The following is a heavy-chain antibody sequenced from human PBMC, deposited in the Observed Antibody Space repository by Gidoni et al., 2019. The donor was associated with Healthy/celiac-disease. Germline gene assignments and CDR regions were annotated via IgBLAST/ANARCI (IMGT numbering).Heavy chain of an antibody. V-gene: IGHV3-30*18. Sequence: QVQLVESGGGVVQPGRSLRLSCAASGFTFSRYGMHWVRQAPGKGLEWVAVISYDGSNKYYADSVKGRFTISRDNSKNTLYLQMNSLRAEDTAVYYCAKDRGYYDSSGYHYYYYYGMDVWGQGTTVTVSS. D-gene: IGHD3-22*01. CDR2: ISYDGSNK. J-gene: IGHJ6*02. CDR3: AKDRGYYDSSGYHYYYYYGMDV. CDR1: GFTFSRYG.